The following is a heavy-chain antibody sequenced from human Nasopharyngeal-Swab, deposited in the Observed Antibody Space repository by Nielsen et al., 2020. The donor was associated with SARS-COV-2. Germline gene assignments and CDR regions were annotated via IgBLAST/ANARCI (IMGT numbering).Heavy chain of an antibody. V-gene: IGHV5-51*01. CDR1: GYNFPNYW. CDR3: ARLSHYYHASGSYHQAPDY. Sequence: KVSCSGSGYNFPNYWIAWVSQMPGKGLEWMWLIYAVDSDTRCGTSFQGQVTISADKSISAAYLQWSSLHASDTAMYYCARLSHYYHASGSYHQAPDYWVQGTLVTVSS. J-gene: IGHJ4*02. D-gene: IGHD3-10*01. CDR2: IYAVDSDT.